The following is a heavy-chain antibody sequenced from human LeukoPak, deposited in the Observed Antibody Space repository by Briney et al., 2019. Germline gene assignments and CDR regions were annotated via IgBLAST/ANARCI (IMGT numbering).Heavy chain of an antibody. J-gene: IGHJ6*03. D-gene: IGHD4-11*01. CDR3: AGDTVDSNHYYYYYYMDV. CDR2: ISSSSSTI. V-gene: IGHV3-48*01. CDR1: GFTFSSYS. Sequence: PGGSLRLSCAASGFTFSSYSMNWVRQAPGKGLEWVSYISSSSSTIYYADSVKGRFTISRDNAKNSLYLQMNSLRAEDTAVYYCAGDTVDSNHYYYYYYMDVWGKGTTVTVSS.